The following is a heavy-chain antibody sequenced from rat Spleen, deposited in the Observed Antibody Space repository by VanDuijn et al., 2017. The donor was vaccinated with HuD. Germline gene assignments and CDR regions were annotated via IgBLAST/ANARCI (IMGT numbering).Heavy chain of an antibody. CDR2: IWAGGGT. CDR1: GFSLTSYH. CDR3: ARHLSEASGVMDV. D-gene: IGHD4-3*01. V-gene: IGHV2-72*01. J-gene: IGHJ4*01. Sequence: QVQLTESGPGPVQPSQTLSLTFTVSGFSLTSYHVSLVRLPPGKSLVWMGAIWAGGGTNYNYAVQSRLSISRDTPKRQIFLKMNSLQPEDTGTDYCARHLSEASGVMDVWGQGASVTVSS.